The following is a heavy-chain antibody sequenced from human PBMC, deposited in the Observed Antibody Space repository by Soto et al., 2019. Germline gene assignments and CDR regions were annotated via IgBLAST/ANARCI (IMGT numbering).Heavy chain of an antibody. CDR2: INPNSGGT. CDR3: ATSGWRGNHNLDY. V-gene: IGHV1-2*02. Sequence: QVQLVQSGTEVKKPGASVRVSCQASGYSFTNYYINWVRQAPGQGLEWMGWINPNSGGTNYEQKFQGRVTMTRDTSISTAYMELSRLRSDDTAVHYCATSGWRGNHNLDYWGQGTLVTVSS. D-gene: IGHD1-1*01. CDR1: GYSFTNYY. J-gene: IGHJ4*02.